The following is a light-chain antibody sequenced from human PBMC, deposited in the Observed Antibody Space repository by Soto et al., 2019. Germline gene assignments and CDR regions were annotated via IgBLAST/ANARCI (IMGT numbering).Light chain of an antibody. V-gene: IGLV2-14*01. J-gene: IGLJ1*01. CDR2: DVS. Sequence: QSALTQPASVSGSPGQSITISCTGTSSDVGGYNYVSSYQQHPGKAPKLMIYDVSNRPSGVSNRFSGSKSGNTASLTISGLQAEDEADYYCSSYTSSSTLVFGTGTKLTVL. CDR1: SSDVGGYNY. CDR3: SSYTSSSTLV.